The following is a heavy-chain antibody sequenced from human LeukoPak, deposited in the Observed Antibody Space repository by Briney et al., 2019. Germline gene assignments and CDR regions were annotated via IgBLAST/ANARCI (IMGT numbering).Heavy chain of an antibody. CDR3: AKDRQWLVRGKYYFDY. Sequence: GGSLRLSCAASGFTFSSYGMHWARQAPGKGLEWVAVISYDGSNKYYADSVKGRFTISGDNSKNTLYLQMNSLRAEDTAVYYCAKDRQWLVRGKYYFDYWGQGTLVTVSS. D-gene: IGHD6-19*01. V-gene: IGHV3-30*18. J-gene: IGHJ4*02. CDR2: ISYDGSNK. CDR1: GFTFSSYG.